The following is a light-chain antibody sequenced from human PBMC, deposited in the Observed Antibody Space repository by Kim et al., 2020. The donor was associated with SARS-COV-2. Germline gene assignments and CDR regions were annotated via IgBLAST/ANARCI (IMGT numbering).Light chain of an antibody. J-gene: IGLJ3*02. V-gene: IGLV3-1*01. CDR3: QAWHSSVV. CDR2: QDS. CDR1: DLGDKY. Sequence: SVSPGQTASITCSGVDLGDKYVSWYQQKPGQSPVLVIYQDSNRPSGIPERFSGSNAGNTATLTISGTQAMDEADYYCQAWHSSVVFGGGTQLTVL.